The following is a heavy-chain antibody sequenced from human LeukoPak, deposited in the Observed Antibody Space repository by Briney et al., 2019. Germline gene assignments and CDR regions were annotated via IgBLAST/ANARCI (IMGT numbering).Heavy chain of an antibody. V-gene: IGHV4-61*02. CDR3: ARMARYYYGSGSYGGFDY. D-gene: IGHD3-10*01. J-gene: IGHJ4*02. CDR2: IYTSGST. Sequence: SSETLSLTCAVSGGSISSGSYYWSWIRQPAGKGLEWIGRIYTSGSTNYNPSLKSRVTISVDTSKNQFSLKLSSVTAADTAVYYCARMARYYYGSGSYGGFDYWGQGTLVTVSS. CDR1: GGSISSGSYY.